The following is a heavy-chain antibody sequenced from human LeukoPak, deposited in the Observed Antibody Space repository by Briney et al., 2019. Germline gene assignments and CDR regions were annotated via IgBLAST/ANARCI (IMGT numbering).Heavy chain of an antibody. D-gene: IGHD2-21*02. CDR3: ARGLLFSWFDP. Sequence: PSETLSLTCTVSGASISSSYCTWIRQPAGEGLEWIGRISTGGSTTYNPSLKSRVTISVDTSKNQFSLKLSSVTAADTAVYYCARGLLFSWFDPWGQGTLVTVSS. J-gene: IGHJ5*02. CDR2: ISTGGST. V-gene: IGHV4-4*07. CDR1: GASISSSY.